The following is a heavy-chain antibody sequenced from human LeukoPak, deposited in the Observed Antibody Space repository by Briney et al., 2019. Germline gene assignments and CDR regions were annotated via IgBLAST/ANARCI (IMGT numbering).Heavy chain of an antibody. CDR1: GYTFTSYD. CDR2: MNPNSGNT. V-gene: IGHV1-8*01. J-gene: IGHJ6*02. D-gene: IGHD6-6*01. Sequence: GASMKVSCKASGYTFTSYDINWVRQATGQGLEWMGWMNPNSGNTGYAQKFQGRVTMTRNTSISTAYMELSSLRSEDTAVYYCARGGALGGSSNFYYYYYGMDVWGQGTTVTVSS. CDR3: ARGGALGGSSNFYYYYYGMDV.